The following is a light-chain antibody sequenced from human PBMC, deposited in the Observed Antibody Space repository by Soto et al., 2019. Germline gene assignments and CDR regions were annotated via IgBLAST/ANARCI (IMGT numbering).Light chain of an antibody. J-gene: IGKJ4*01. CDR3: QQLNSYPLT. Sequence: IQLTQSLSSLPASVGDRVTITCRASQGISSYLVWYPQKPGKAPKLLIYAASTLQSGVPSRFSGSESGTDFTLTISSLQPEDFATYYCQQLNSYPLTFGGGTKVDIK. CDR2: AAS. V-gene: IGKV1-9*01. CDR1: QGISSY.